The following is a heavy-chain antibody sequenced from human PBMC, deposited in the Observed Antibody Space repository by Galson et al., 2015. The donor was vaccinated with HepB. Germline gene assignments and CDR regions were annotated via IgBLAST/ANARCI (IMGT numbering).Heavy chain of an antibody. Sequence: SETLSLTCTVSGGSISSYYWSWIRQPPGKGLEWIGYIYYSGSTNYNPSLKSRVTISVDTSKNQFSLKLSSVTAADTAVYYCARSGSSVYFDYWGQGTLVTVSS. J-gene: IGHJ4*02. D-gene: IGHD1-26*01. CDR2: IYYSGST. CDR3: ARSGSSVYFDY. V-gene: IGHV4-59*01. CDR1: GGSISSYY.